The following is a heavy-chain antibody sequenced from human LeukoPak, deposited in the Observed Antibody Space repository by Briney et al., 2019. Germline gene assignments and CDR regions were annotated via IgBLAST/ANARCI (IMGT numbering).Heavy chain of an antibody. J-gene: IGHJ6*03. V-gene: IGHV3-21*01. Sequence: GGSLRLSCAASEFSVGSNYMTWIRQAPGKGLEWVSSISSSSSYIYYADSVKGRFTISRDNSKNTLYLQMYSLRAEDTAVYYCAKIPYGDYVLDYYYYMDVWGKGTTVTISS. CDR3: AKIPYGDYVLDYYYYMDV. CDR2: ISSSSSYI. CDR1: EFSVGSNY. D-gene: IGHD4-17*01.